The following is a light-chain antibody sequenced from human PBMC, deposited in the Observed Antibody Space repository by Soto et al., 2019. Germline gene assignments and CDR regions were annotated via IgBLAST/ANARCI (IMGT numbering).Light chain of an antibody. J-gene: IGLJ1*01. CDR3: GTDRDTGGSFVYV. V-gene: IGLV9-49*01. Sequence: QLVLTQPPSASASPGASVTLTCTLSSGYSSFKVDWYQQRPGRGPRFVMRVDTGGIVGLKGDGIPDRFSVSGSGLNRYLTIKNIQEEDEGDYHCGTDRDTGGSFVYVFGTGTKLTVL. CDR2: VDTGGIVG. CDR1: SGYSSFK.